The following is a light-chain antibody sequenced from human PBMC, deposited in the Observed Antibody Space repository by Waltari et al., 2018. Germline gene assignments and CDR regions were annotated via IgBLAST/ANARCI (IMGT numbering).Light chain of an antibody. CDR1: QSLPYSKGNNH. J-gene: IGKJ4*01. V-gene: IGKV2-28*01. Sequence: EIVMTQSPLPLPVTPVEPASIPCRSSQSLPYSKGNNHFDWHLQKPGQSPQLLTYLGSNRAPGVPDRFSGSGSGTDFTLKISRVEAEDVGVYYCMQTLQTPLTFGGGTKVEI. CDR3: MQTLQTPLT. CDR2: LGS.